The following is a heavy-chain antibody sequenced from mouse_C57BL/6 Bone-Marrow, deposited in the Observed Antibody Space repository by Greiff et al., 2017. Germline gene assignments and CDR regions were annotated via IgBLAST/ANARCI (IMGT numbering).Heavy chain of an antibody. Sequence: VHVKQSGAELVKPGASVKLSCTASGFNIKDYYMHWVKQRTEQGLEWIGRIDPEDGETKYAPKFQGTATITADTSSNTAYLQLSSLTSEDTAVYYCAWGDYSRAMDYWGQGTSVTVSS. J-gene: IGHJ4*01. CDR2: IDPEDGET. CDR1: GFNIKDYY. CDR3: AWGDYSRAMDY. V-gene: IGHV14-2*01. D-gene: IGHD2-13*01.